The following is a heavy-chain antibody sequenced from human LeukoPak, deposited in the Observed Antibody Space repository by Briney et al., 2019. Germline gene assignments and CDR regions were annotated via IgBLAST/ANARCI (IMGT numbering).Heavy chain of an antibody. D-gene: IGHD5-12*01. CDR3: ARDRYIVKATGLFAY. Sequence: GSLRLSCAASGFPFSSYSMNWVRQAPGKGLEWVSSISSSSSYIYYAESVKGRFTISRDKAQNSPYLQMNSLRAEDTAVYYCARDRYIVKATGLFAYWGQGTLVTVSS. J-gene: IGHJ4*02. V-gene: IGHV3-21*01. CDR1: GFPFSSYS. CDR2: ISSSSSYI.